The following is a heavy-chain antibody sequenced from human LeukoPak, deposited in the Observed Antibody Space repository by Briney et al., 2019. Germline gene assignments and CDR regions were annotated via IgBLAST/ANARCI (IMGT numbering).Heavy chain of an antibody. CDR2: INSKTDGGTT. Sequence: PGGSLRLSCAASGFTFSNAWMSWVRQAPGKGLEWVGRINSKTDGGTTDYAAPVKGRFTISRDDSKNTLYLQMNSLKTEDTAVYYCATFWATTVASGDSWGQGTLVTVSS. CDR3: ATFWATTVASGDS. V-gene: IGHV3-15*01. D-gene: IGHD4-23*01. CDR1: GFTFSNAW. J-gene: IGHJ4*02.